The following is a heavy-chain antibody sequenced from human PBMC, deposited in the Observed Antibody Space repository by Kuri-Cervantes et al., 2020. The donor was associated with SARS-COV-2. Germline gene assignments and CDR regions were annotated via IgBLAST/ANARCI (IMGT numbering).Heavy chain of an antibody. D-gene: IGHD3-22*01. CDR1: GFTFSSYW. CDR2: IKQDGSEK. V-gene: IGHV3-7*03. Sequence: GESLKISCAASGFTFSSYWMSWVRQAPGKGLEWVANIKQDGSEKYYVDSVKGRLTISRDNAKNSLYLQMNSLRAEDTAVYCCARVRYYYDRSGSHRYMGVWGKGTTVTVSS. J-gene: IGHJ6*03. CDR3: ARVRYYYDRSGSHRYMGV.